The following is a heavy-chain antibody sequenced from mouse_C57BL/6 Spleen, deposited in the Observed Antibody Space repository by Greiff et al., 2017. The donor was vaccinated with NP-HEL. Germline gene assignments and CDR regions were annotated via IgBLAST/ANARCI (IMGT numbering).Heavy chain of an antibody. V-gene: IGHV1-61*01. Sequence: QVQLQQPGAELVRPGSSVKLSCKASGYTFTSYWMDWVKQRPGQGLEWIGNIYPSDSETHYNQKFKDKATLTVDKSSSTAYMQLSSLTSEDSAVYYCARWLLRGYFDCWGQGTTLTVSS. J-gene: IGHJ2*01. CDR3: ARWLLRGYFDC. D-gene: IGHD2-3*01. CDR2: IYPSDSET. CDR1: GYTFTSYW.